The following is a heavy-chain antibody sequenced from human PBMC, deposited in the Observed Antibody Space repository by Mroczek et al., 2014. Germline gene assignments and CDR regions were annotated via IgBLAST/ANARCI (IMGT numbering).Heavy chain of an antibody. CDR2: ISSSSSYI. J-gene: IGHJ4*02. CDR1: GFTFSSYS. D-gene: IGHD3-9*01. CDR3: ARDAPRRYDILTGLFDY. V-gene: IGHV3-21*01. Sequence: VQLQESGGEAWSSLGGSLRLSCAASGFTFSSYSMNWVRQAPGKGLEWVSSISSSSSYIYYADSVKGRFTISRDNAKNSLYLQMNSLRAEDTAVYYCARDAPRRYDILTGLFDYWGQGTLVTVSS.